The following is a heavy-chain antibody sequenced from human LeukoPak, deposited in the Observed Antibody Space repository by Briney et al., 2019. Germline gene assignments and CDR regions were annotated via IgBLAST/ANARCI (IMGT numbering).Heavy chain of an antibody. V-gene: IGHV1-18*01. D-gene: IGHD5-18*01. Sequence: ASVKVSCTASGYTFTSYGISWVRQAPGQGLEWMGWISAYNGNTNYAQKLQGRVTMTTDTSTSTAYMELRSLRSDDTAVYYCARYSYGVHWFDPWGQGTLVTVSS. J-gene: IGHJ5*02. CDR2: ISAYNGNT. CDR1: GYTFTSYG. CDR3: ARYSYGVHWFDP.